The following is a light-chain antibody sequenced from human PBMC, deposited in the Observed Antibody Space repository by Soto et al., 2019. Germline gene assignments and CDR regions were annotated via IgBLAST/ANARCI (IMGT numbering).Light chain of an antibody. V-gene: IGLV2-8*01. CDR1: STDVGGYNY. J-gene: IGLJ1*01. CDR2: EVS. CDR3: SSYGGRYNYV. Sequence: QSVLTQPPSAAGSPGQSVTISCTGTSTDVGGYNYVSWYQQYPGKAPKLMIYEVSKRPSGVPDRFSGSKSGNTASLTVSGLQAEDEAEYYCSSYGGRYNYVFGTGTKLTVL.